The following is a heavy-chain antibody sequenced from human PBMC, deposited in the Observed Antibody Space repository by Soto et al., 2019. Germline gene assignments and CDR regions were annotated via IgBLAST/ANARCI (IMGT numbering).Heavy chain of an antibody. CDR1: GYTFTSYD. J-gene: IGHJ3*02. CDR3: ARERARGAFDI. V-gene: IGHV1-8*01. Sequence: QVQLVQSGAEVKKPGASVQVSCKTSGYTFTSYDINWVRQATGQGLEWMGWMNPNSGNTAYAQKFQGRVTMTRNTSISTADMELSSQSSEATAVDYCARERARGAFDIWGLWSMVTVSS. D-gene: IGHD5-12*01. CDR2: MNPNSGNT.